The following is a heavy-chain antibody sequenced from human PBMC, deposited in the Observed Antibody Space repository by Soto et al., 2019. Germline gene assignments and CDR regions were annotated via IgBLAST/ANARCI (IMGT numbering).Heavy chain of an antibody. CDR1: GFTFSNYG. J-gene: IGHJ4*01. CDR3: AKLRDFVVLPAGILDY. V-gene: IGHV3-30*18. D-gene: IGHD2-8*01. CDR2: ISPDGYSK. Sequence: TGGSLRLSCAASGFTFSNYGMGWVLQAPGKGLEWVTFISPDGYSKPYADSVKGRFTISRDNSKNTLYLQMNSLRTEDTAIYYCAKLRDFVVLPAGILDYWGPGTLVTVSS.